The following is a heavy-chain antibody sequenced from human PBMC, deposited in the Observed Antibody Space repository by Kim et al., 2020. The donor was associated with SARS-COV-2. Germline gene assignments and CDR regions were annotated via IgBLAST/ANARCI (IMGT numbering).Heavy chain of an antibody. CDR1: GFTFSSYA. D-gene: IGHD3-3*01. CDR2: ISYDGSNK. V-gene: IGHV3-30-3*01. CDR3: ARGSRYHDSWSGYYSGGYLYC. J-gene: IGHJ4*02. Sequence: GGSLRLSCAASGFTFSSYAMHWVRQAPGKGLEWVAVISYDGSNKYYADSVKGRFTISRDNPKNTLYLQMNSLRAEDTAVYYCARGSRYHDSWSGYYSGGYLYCWGQGTLVTVSS.